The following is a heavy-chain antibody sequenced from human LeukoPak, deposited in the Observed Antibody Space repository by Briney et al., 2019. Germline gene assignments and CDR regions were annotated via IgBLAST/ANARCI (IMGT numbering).Heavy chain of an antibody. CDR1: GFSFSSYG. Sequence: GGSLRLSCAASGFSFSSYGLSWVRQAPGKGLEWVSGISGSGGSTNYADSVKGRFTISRDNSKNTLYLQMNSLRAEDTAVYYCAKGLVYYDILTGYLGDGPAEYFQHWGQGTLVTVSS. CDR3: AKGLVYYDILTGYLGDGPAEYFQH. CDR2: ISGSGGST. V-gene: IGHV3-23*01. J-gene: IGHJ1*01. D-gene: IGHD3-9*01.